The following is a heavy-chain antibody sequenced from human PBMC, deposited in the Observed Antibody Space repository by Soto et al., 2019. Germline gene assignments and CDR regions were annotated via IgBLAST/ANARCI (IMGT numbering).Heavy chain of an antibody. Sequence: QVHLVQSGAEVKKPGSSVKVSCKASGGTVGSYTICWVRQAPGQGLEWMGRIIPIVGLVNYAQKFQGRVTITADDSTSTAYVELSSLRSDDTAIYYCAKAGDYGDYENWIDPWGQGTLVTVAA. J-gene: IGHJ5*02. V-gene: IGHV1-69*02. CDR1: GGTVGSYT. CDR3: AKAGDYGDYENWIDP. CDR2: IIPIVGLV. D-gene: IGHD4-17*01.